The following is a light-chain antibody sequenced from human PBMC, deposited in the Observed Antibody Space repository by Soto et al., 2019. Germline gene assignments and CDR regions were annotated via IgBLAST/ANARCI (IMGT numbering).Light chain of an antibody. J-gene: IGKJ4*01. Sequence: DIQMTQSPSSLSASVGDRVTITCRASQSISNSLNWYQQKPGKAPKLLIYAASSLQSVVPSRFSGSGSGTDFTLTISNLQPEDFATYYFQQSYSTPRTFGGGTKVEIK. CDR3: QQSYSTPRT. CDR2: AAS. V-gene: IGKV1-39*01. CDR1: QSISNS.